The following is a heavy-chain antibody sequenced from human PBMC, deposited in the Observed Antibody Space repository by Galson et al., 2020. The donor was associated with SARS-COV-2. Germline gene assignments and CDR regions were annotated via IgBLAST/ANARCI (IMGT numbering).Heavy chain of an antibody. CDR2: MNPNSGNT. J-gene: IGHJ6*02. Sequence: ASVKVSCKVSVYTLTELSMHWVRQAPGKGLAWMGWMNPNSGNTGYAQKFQGRVTMTRNTSISTAYMELSSLRSEDTAVYYCARSEEYYYYGMDVWGQGTTVTVSS. CDR3: ARSEEYYYYGMDV. V-gene: IGHV1-8*01. CDR1: VYTLTELS.